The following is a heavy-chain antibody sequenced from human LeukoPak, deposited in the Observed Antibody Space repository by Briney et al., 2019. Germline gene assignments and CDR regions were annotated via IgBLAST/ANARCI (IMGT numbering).Heavy chain of an antibody. Sequence: ASVKVSCKASGYTFTGYYIHWVRQAPGQGLEWMGWINPNSGGTNYAQKFQGRVTMTRDTSISTAYMELSRLRSDDTAVYYCAGEPGLEMATIEVRDYWGQGTLVTVSS. CDR3: AGEPGLEMATIEVRDY. V-gene: IGHV1-2*02. CDR2: INPNSGGT. D-gene: IGHD5-24*01. J-gene: IGHJ4*02. CDR1: GYTFTGYY.